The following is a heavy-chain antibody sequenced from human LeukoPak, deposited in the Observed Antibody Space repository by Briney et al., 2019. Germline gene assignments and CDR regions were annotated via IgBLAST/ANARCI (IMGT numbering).Heavy chain of an antibody. V-gene: IGHV4-34*01. CDR3: AREMGSTDY. Sequence: SETLSLTCAVYGGSFSGHYWSWIRQPPGKGLEWIGEINHSGSTNYNPSLKSRVTISVDTSKNQFSLKLSSVTAADTAVYYCAREMGSTDYWGQGTLVTVSS. CDR2: INHSGST. CDR1: GGSFSGHY. J-gene: IGHJ4*02. D-gene: IGHD3-10*01.